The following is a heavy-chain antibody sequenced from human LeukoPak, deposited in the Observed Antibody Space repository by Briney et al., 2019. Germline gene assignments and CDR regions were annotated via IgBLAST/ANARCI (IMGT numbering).Heavy chain of an antibody. CDR3: ARLHSAVYYGDAFDI. D-gene: IGHD3-10*01. J-gene: IGHJ3*02. Sequence: GGSLRLSCAASGFTFSSYAMHWVRQAPGKGLEWVAVISYDGSNKYYADSVKGRFTVSRDNVKNSLFLQMNSLRVEDTAAYYCARLHSAVYYGDAFDIWGQGTMVTVSS. CDR1: GFTFSSYA. V-gene: IGHV3-30-3*01. CDR2: ISYDGSNK.